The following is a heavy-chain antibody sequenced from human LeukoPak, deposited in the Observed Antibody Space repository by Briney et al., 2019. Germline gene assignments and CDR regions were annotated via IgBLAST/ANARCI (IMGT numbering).Heavy chain of an antibody. V-gene: IGHV4-59*01. Sequence: SETPSLTCTVSGGSISSYYWSWIRQPPGKGLEWIGYIYYSGSTNYNPSLKSRVTISVDTSKNQFSLKLSSVTAADTAVYYCAREAIDGIDYWGQGTLVTVSS. J-gene: IGHJ4*02. CDR1: GGSISSYY. CDR3: AREAIDGIDY. CDR2: IYYSGST.